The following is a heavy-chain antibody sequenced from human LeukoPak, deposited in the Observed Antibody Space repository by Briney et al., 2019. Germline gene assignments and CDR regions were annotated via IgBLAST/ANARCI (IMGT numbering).Heavy chain of an antibody. CDR2: ISRSSSYR. V-gene: IGHV3-21*01. J-gene: IGHJ4*02. CDR3: ARDYCSGVSCYYFDY. Sequence: GGSLRLSCAASGFTFSSYSMNWVRQAPGKGLEWVSSISRSSSYRYYADSVKGRFTISRDNAKNSLYLQMNSLRAEDTAVYYCARDYCSGVSCYYFDYRGQGTLVTVSS. CDR1: GFTFSSYS. D-gene: IGHD2-15*01.